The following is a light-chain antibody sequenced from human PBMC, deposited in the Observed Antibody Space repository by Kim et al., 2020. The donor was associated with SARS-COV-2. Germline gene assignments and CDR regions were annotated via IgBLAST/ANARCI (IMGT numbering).Light chain of an antibody. Sequence: SASGGDRVTITCRASQSVNNVLAGWQQKPGKPPRLLIYQASSLENGMPSRFSGSGYGTEFTLTISNLQPDDFATYYCQQYDTYGYTFGQGTKLEI. CDR2: QAS. CDR1: QSVNNV. CDR3: QQYDTYGYT. J-gene: IGKJ2*01. V-gene: IGKV1-5*03.